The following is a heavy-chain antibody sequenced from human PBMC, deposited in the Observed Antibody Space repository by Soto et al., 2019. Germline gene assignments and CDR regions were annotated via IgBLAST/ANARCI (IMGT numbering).Heavy chain of an antibody. D-gene: IGHD1-26*01. V-gene: IGHV1-46*01. CDR2: INPSSGTT. CDR1: GYIFIHCF. CDR3: ARSLGETTSLFDY. J-gene: IGHJ4*02. Sequence: QVQLVQSGAEMKQPGASVKLSCQASGYIFIHCFMHWVRQAPGQGLEWLGGINPSSGTTTYAQKLRGRVTVTSDTSTSTVYMELSSLGSGDTAMYYCARSLGETTSLFDYWGQGSLVTVS.